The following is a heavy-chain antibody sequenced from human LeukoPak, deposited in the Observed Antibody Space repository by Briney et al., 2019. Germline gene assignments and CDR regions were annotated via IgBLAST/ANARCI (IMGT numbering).Heavy chain of an antibody. D-gene: IGHD1-26*01. CDR2: IIPILGIA. J-gene: IGHJ4*02. Sequence: ASVKVSCKASGGTFSSYAISWVRQAPGQGLEWMGRIIPILGIANYAQKFQGRVTITADKSTSTAYMGLSSLRSEDTAVYYCAARPEGELLLYFDYWGQGTLVTVSS. V-gene: IGHV1-69*04. CDR3: AARPEGELLLYFDY. CDR1: GGTFSSYA.